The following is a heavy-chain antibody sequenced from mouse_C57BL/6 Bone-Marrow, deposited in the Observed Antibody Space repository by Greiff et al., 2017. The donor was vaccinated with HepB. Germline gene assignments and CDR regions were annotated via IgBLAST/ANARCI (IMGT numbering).Heavy chain of an antibody. CDR1: GYTFTDYE. D-gene: IGHD2-4*01. V-gene: IGHV1-15*01. CDR3: TRGLQYAMDY. CDR2: IDPETGGT. Sequence: QVQLQQSGAELVRPGASVTLSCKASGYTFTDYEMHWVKQTPVHGLEWIGAIDPETGGTAYNQKFKGKAILTADKSSSTAYMELRSLTSEDSAVYYCTRGLQYAMDYWGQGTSVTVST. J-gene: IGHJ4*01.